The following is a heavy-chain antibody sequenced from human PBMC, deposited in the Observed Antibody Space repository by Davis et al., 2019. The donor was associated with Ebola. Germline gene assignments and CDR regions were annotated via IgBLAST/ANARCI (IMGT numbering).Heavy chain of an antibody. V-gene: IGHV3-53*01. J-gene: IGHJ5*02. CDR1: GFTVSTNY. CDR2: IYSGGAT. Sequence: GSLSLSCAASGFTVSTNYISWVRQAPGTGLEWVSVIYSGGATYYADSVKGRFTISRDNFKHMLYLRMNSLRAEDTAVYYCATVSSAGPYNWFDPWGQGTLVTVSS. D-gene: IGHD6-13*01. CDR3: ATVSSAGPYNWFDP.